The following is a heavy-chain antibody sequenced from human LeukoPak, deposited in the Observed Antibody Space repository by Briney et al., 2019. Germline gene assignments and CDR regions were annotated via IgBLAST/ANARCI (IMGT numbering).Heavy chain of an antibody. CDR1: GFTFSYFG. CDR2: IWYDGSNK. D-gene: IGHD3-22*01. Sequence: GGSLRLSCAASGFTFSYFGMHWVRQAPGKGLEWVALIWYDGSNKYYADSVKGRFTISRDNSNNTLYLQMNSLRVEDTAVYYCARDRSVSFDSTGNFPEYYFDYWGQGPRSPSPQ. CDR3: ARDRSVSFDSTGNFPEYYFDY. J-gene: IGHJ4*02. V-gene: IGHV3-33*01.